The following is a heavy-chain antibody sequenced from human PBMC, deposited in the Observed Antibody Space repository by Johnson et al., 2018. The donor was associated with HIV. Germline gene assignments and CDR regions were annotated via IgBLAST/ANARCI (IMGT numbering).Heavy chain of an antibody. J-gene: IGHJ3*02. Sequence: VQLVESGGGVVRPGGSLRLSCAASGFTFDDYGMSWVRQAPGKGLEWVSGIHWNGGSTGYADSVKGRFTISRDNSKNTLYLQMNSLRAEDTAVYYCARDCGGACFSYWRNAFDIWGQGTMVTVSS. D-gene: IGHD2-21*01. CDR1: GFTFDDYG. CDR2: IHWNGGST. CDR3: ARDCGGACFSYWRNAFDI. V-gene: IGHV3-20*04.